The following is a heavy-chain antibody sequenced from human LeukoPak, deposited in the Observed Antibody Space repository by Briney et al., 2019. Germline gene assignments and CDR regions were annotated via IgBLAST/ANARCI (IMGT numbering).Heavy chain of an antibody. CDR2: MWYDGSKE. D-gene: IGHD6-19*01. Sequence: GGSLRLYCAASGFTFSVYGMHWVRQAPGKGLEWVAVMWYDGSKEYYADSVKGRSTISRDTSTNMLYLQMNSLRAEDTAVYYCARELGSGTFDYWGQGILVTVSS. V-gene: IGHV3-33*01. J-gene: IGHJ4*02. CDR1: GFTFSVYG. CDR3: ARELGSGTFDY.